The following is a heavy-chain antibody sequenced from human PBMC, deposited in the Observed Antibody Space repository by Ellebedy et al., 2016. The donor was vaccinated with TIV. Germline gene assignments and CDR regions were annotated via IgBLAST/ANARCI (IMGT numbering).Heavy chain of an antibody. CDR1: GFSFSNYA. CDR3: TKYLANWGIRFFDL. Sequence: GESLKISCAASGFSFSNYAMSWVRQAPGKGLEWVSAISGSGMSTYYVDSVKGRFTISVDNSKDTFYLQMNRLRVEDTAVYYCTKYLANWGIRFFDLWGRGTLVTVSS. CDR2: ISGSGMST. D-gene: IGHD7-27*01. V-gene: IGHV3-23*01. J-gene: IGHJ2*01.